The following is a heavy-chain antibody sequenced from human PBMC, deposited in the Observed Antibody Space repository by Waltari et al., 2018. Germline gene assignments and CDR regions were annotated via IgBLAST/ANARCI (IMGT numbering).Heavy chain of an antibody. CDR1: GCSISGFY. CDR2: IYYPGST. V-gene: IGHV4-59*01. Sequence: QVQLQESGPSLLTPSQTLSPICTVSGCSISGFYWSWVRQPTGKGMDWISYIYYPGSTNFNPSLKSRVTMSVETSKNQFALKLSSVTAADTAFYYCARGGGGDWEWFDPWGQGTLVTVSS. CDR3: ARGGGGDWEWFDP. D-gene: IGHD2-21*02. J-gene: IGHJ5*02.